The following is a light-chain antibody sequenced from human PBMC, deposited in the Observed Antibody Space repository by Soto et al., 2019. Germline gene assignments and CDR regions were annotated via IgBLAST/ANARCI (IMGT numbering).Light chain of an antibody. CDR2: GNS. V-gene: IGLV1-40*01. J-gene: IGLJ1*01. CDR3: QSYDSSLSGYV. CDR1: SSNIGAGYD. Sequence: QSVLTQPPSVSGAPGQRVTISCTGSSSNIGAGYDVHWYQQLPGTAPKLLIYGNSNRPSGVPDRFSGSKSGTSASPGITGLQAEDEADYYCQSYDSSLSGYVFGTGTKVTVL.